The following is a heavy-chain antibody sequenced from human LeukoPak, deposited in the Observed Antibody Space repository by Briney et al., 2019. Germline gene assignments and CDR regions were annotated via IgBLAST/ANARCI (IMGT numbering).Heavy chain of an antibody. CDR1: GFSFSSPG. Sequence: GGSLRLSCTASGFSFSSPGMSWVRQAPGKGLEWVSAISGSGGSTYYADSVKGRFTISRDNSKNTLYLQMNSLRAEDTAVYYCAKLREPGIAVAGDDYWGQGTLVTVSS. D-gene: IGHD6-19*01. J-gene: IGHJ4*02. CDR3: AKLREPGIAVAGDDY. CDR2: ISGSGGST. V-gene: IGHV3-23*01.